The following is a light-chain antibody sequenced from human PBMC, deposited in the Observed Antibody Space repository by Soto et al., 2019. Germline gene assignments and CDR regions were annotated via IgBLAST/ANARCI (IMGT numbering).Light chain of an antibody. J-gene: IGKJ4*01. V-gene: IGKV3-15*01. CDR1: QTVNNN. CDR2: GAS. Sequence: IVMTQSPATLSVSPGETATLSCRASQTVNNNLACYQQKPGQAPRLLIYGASTRATGIPARFSGSGSGTEFTVTISSLQSEDFAVYYCQQYNNCPLTFGGGTKVEIK. CDR3: QQYNNCPLT.